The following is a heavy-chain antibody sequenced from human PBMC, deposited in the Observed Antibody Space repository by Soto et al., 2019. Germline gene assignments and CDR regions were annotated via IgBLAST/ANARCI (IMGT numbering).Heavy chain of an antibody. D-gene: IGHD3-3*01. CDR1: GGSVCSGSYY. Sequence: ETLSLTCTVSGGSVCSGSYYWSRIRQPPGKGLERIGYIYYSGSTNYNPSLKSRVTISVDTSKNQFSLKLSSVTAADTAVYYCARDLRNYDFWRGAVYYYGMAVWGQGTTVTVSS. CDR2: IYYSGST. V-gene: IGHV4-61*01. J-gene: IGHJ6*02. CDR3: ARDLRNYDFWRGAVYYYGMAV.